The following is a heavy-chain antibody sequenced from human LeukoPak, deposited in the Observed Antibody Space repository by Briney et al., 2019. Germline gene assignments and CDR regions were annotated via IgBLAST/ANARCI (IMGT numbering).Heavy chain of an antibody. CDR2: IGGEGGGI. D-gene: IGHD2-15*01. V-gene: IGHV3-23*01. J-gene: IGHJ4*02. CDR1: GFSFSSYV. CDR3: AKQLGYCSDGSCYFPY. Sequence: GGSLRLSCAASGFSFSSYVMTWVRQAPGKGLEWVSVIGGEGGGIQYADSVKGRFSISRDNSKNTLYLQMNSLRAEDTAVYYCAKQLGYCSDGSCYFPYWGQGTLVTVSS.